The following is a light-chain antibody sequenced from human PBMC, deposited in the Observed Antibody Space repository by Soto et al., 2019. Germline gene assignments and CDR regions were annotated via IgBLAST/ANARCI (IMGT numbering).Light chain of an antibody. CDR1: QSVSSRY. CDR3: QQRSHRPT. V-gene: IGKV3D-20*02. Sequence: IVLTQSPSTLSLSLGDRATISCRASQSVSSRYLAWYQQKPGHAPRFLIYGASSRATGIPDRSSDSGSGTDFTLAISRMAPEDFAFDVCQQRSHRPTFGQGTKVHIK. CDR2: GAS. J-gene: IGKJ1*01.